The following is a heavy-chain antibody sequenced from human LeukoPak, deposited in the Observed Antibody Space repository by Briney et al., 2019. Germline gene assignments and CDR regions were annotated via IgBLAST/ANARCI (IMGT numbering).Heavy chain of an antibody. V-gene: IGHV3-66*01. CDR1: GFSVSTKY. CDR2: IYGADGT. J-gene: IGHJ4*02. CDR3: ARDGLLGATNPFDY. D-gene: IGHD1-26*01. Sequence: GGSLRLSCAASGFSVSTKYMSWVRQAPGKGLEWVSVIYGADGTYYADSVKGRFTISRDNSKSTLYLQMNSLRPEDTAVYYCARDGLLGATNPFDYWGQGTLVTVSS.